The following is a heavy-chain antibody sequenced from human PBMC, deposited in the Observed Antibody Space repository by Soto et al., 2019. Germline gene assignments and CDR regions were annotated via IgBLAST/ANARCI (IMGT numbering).Heavy chain of an antibody. Sequence: GGSLRLSCAASGFTFRNYGMHWVRQAPGKGLEWVAMISFDGSKKYYTDSVEGRFTISRDNSKNTLFLQMNSLRGEDTAVYYCAKDAFRATVTAPFDYWGQGALVTVSS. J-gene: IGHJ4*02. D-gene: IGHD4-17*01. CDR1: GFTFRNYG. CDR2: ISFDGSKK. CDR3: AKDAFRATVTAPFDY. V-gene: IGHV3-30*18.